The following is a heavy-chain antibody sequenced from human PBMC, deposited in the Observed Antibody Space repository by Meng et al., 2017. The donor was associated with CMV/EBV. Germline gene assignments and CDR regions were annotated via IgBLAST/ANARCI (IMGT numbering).Heavy chain of an antibody. CDR1: GFTFSSYS. D-gene: IGHD1-26*01. CDR3: AREKGATLDY. V-gene: IGHV3-21*01. CDR2: ISSSGRYI. Sequence: GESLKISCAASGFTFSSYSMNWVRQAPGKGLEWVSSISSSGRYIYYADAMKGRFTISRDNAMNSLYLQMNSLRAEDMAVYYCAREKGATLDYWGQGALVTVS. J-gene: IGHJ4*02.